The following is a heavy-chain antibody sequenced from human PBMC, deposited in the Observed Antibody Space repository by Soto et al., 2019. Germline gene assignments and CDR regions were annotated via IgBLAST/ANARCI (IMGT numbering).Heavy chain of an antibody. Sequence: QVQLVQSGAEVKKPGASVKVSCKASGYTFTGYDINWMRQATGQGLEWMGWMNPNSGNTGYAQKFQGGVTMTRNTSISTAYMELSSLRSEDTAVYYCARARGTVTTSDYWGQGTLVTVSS. D-gene: IGHD4-17*01. J-gene: IGHJ4*02. CDR1: GYTFTGYD. CDR2: MNPNSGNT. V-gene: IGHV1-8*01. CDR3: ARARGTVTTSDY.